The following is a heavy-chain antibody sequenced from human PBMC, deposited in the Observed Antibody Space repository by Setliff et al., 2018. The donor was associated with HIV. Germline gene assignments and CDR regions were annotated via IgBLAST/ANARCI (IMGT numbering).Heavy chain of an antibody. CDR1: GFTFSNYA. CDR3: AKELAASGLGYFDS. V-gene: IGHV3-23*01. D-gene: IGHD3-22*01. Sequence: GGSLRLSCAASGFTFSNYAMSWVRQAPGEGLEWVSAILSTGGRTFYADSVKGRFTISRDNSKNTVYLQMNSLRAEDTAEYYCAKELAASGLGYFDSWGRGNLVTV. CDR2: ILSTGGRT. J-gene: IGHJ4*02.